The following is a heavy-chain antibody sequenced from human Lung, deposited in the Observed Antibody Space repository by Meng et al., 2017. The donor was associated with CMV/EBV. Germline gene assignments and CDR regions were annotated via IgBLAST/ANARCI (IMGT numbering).Heavy chain of an antibody. V-gene: IGHV3-30*18. CDR2: VSYDGSNK. Sequence: ASGFTCSNYGMHWVRPATGKGLEWVAFVSYDGSNKNYPDSVKGRFSISRDDSKNTLYVQINSLRPEDTAVYYCAKDLCSSSCYPDYWGQGTQVTVSS. D-gene: IGHD2-2*01. J-gene: IGHJ4*02. CDR1: GFTCSNYG. CDR3: AKDLCSSSCYPDY.